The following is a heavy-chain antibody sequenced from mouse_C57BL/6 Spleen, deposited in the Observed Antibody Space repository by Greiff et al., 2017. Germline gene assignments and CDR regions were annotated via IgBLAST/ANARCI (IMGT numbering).Heavy chain of an antibody. CDR1: GYTFTSYW. CDR3: ARSIATVDY. Sequence: QVQLQQPGAELVKPGASVKLSCKASGYTFTSYWMHWVKQRPGQGLEWIGMIHPNSGSTNYNAKFKSKATLTVDKSSSTAYMQLSSLTSEDSAVYYCARSIATVDYWGQGTTLTVSS. J-gene: IGHJ2*01. CDR2: IHPNSGST. D-gene: IGHD2-12*01. V-gene: IGHV1-64*01.